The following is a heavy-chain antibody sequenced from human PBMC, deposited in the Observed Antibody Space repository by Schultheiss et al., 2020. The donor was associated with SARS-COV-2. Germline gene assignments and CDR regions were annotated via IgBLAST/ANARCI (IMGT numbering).Heavy chain of an antibody. D-gene: IGHD3-22*01. CDR2: IYTSGST. Sequence: SETLSLTCAVYGGSFSGYYWSWIRQPPGKGLEWIGRIYTSGSTNYNPSLKSRVTISVDTSKNQFSLRLTSVTAADTAVYYCARDIGYDTSGYPFDYWGQGTLVTVSS. CDR1: GGSFSGYY. J-gene: IGHJ4*02. V-gene: IGHV4-59*10. CDR3: ARDIGYDTSGYPFDY.